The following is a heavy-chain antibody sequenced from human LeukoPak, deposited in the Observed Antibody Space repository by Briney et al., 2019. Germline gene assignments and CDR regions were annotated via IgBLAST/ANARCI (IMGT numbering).Heavy chain of an antibody. J-gene: IGHJ4*02. CDR2: ISGSGGST. Sequence: GGSLRLSCAASGFTFSSYAMSWVRQAPGKGLEWVSAISGSGGSTHYADSVKGRFTISRDNSRNTLCLQMNSLRAEDTGVYYCAVGYSSGWYGRFDYWGQGTLVTVSS. V-gene: IGHV3-23*01. CDR1: GFTFSSYA. CDR3: AVGYSSGWYGRFDY. D-gene: IGHD6-19*01.